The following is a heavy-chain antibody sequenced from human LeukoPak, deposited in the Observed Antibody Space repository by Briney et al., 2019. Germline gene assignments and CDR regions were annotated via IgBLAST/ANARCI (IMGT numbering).Heavy chain of an antibody. CDR3: AKDKWLRGYYYYYMDV. V-gene: IGHV3-43*01. J-gene: IGHJ6*03. CDR1: GFTFDDYN. CDR2: ITWNGDST. D-gene: IGHD5-12*01. Sequence: GGSLRLSCAASGFTFDDYNMHWVRQAPRKGLEWVSLITWNGDSTYYADSVEGRFTISRDNSKNSLYLQMNSLRTEDTALYYCAKDKWLRGYYYYYMDVWGKGTTVTVSS.